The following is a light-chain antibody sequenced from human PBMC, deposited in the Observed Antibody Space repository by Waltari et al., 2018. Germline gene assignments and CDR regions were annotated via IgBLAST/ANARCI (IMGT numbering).Light chain of an antibody. V-gene: IGLV2-14*03. CDR2: DVS. J-gene: IGLJ2*01. Sequence: QSALTQPASVSGSPGQSITISCTGTSSDIGLYNYVSWYQQHPDRDPKLLIFDVSNRPSGFPNRFSCSKSGNTASLTITVLQAEDEADYYCASYTSSSLIFGGGTKLTVL. CDR1: SSDIGLYNY. CDR3: ASYTSSSLI.